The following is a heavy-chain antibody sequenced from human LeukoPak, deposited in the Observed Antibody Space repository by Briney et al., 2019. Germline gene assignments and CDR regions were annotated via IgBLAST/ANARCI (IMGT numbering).Heavy chain of an antibody. CDR2: IYYSGST. CDR3: ARDQGGDILTGYYKEGNWFDP. CDR1: GGSISSYY. D-gene: IGHD3-9*01. Sequence: PSETLSLTCTVSGGSISSYYWSWIRQPPGKGLEWIGYIYYSGSTNYNPSLKSRVTISVDTSKNQFSLRLSSVTAADTAVYYCARDQGGDILTGYYKEGNWFDPWGQGTLVTVSS. J-gene: IGHJ5*02. V-gene: IGHV4-59*01.